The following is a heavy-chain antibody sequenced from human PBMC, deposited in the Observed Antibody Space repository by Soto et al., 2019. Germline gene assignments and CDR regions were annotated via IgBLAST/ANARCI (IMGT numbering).Heavy chain of an antibody. D-gene: IGHD5-12*01. CDR2: ISGSGGST. CDR1: GFTFSSYA. V-gene: IGHV3-23*01. Sequence: EVQLLESGGGLVQPGGSLRLSCAASGFTFSSYAMSWVRQAPGKGLEWVSAISGSGGSTYYADSVKGRFTISRDNSKNTLYLQMNSLRAEDTAVYYCAKDRNSGYDSPYYYYYGMDVWGQGTTVTVSS. CDR3: AKDRNSGYDSPYYYYYGMDV. J-gene: IGHJ6*02.